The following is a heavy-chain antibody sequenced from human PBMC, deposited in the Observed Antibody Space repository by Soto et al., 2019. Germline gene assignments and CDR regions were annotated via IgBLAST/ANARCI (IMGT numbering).Heavy chain of an antibody. CDR1: GGSISSGGTGSY. J-gene: IGHJ4*02. Sequence: QVQLQESGPGLVKPSQTLSLTCTVSGGSISSGGTGSYWTWIRPLPGKGLEWIGYIYYTGNTYYHPALNSRPTISIDTSENQFSLKLTSVTAAEAAVYFCASGHDAYKVRYWGQGTLVTVSS. V-gene: IGHV4-31*03. D-gene: IGHD1-1*01. CDR2: IYYTGNT. CDR3: ASGHDAYKVRY.